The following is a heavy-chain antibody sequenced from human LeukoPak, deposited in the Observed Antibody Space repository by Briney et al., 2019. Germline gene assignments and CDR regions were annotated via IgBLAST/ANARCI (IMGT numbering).Heavy chain of an antibody. CDR2: IIPILGIA. CDR3: AREEEIYGGPLDY. V-gene: IGHV1-69*16. J-gene: IGHJ4*02. CDR1: GGTFSSYT. Sequence: SVKVSRKASGGTFSSYTISWVRQAPGQGLEWMGRIIPILGIANYAQKFQGRVTITTDESTSTAYMELSSLRSEDTAVYYCAREEEIYGGPLDYWGQGTLVTVSS. D-gene: IGHD4-23*01.